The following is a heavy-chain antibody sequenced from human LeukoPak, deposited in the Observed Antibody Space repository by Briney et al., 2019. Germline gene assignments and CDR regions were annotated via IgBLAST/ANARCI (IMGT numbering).Heavy chain of an antibody. CDR3: ARGGGGSYYYYYYMDV. J-gene: IGHJ6*03. CDR1: GFTVSDNY. Sequence: PGGSLRLSCAASGFTVSDNYMSWVRQTPGKGLEWVSVIYTGAGRYYADSVKDRFTISRDNSKNTLYLQMNNLRAEDTAMYYCARGGGGSYYYYYYMDVWGKGTTVTVSS. D-gene: IGHD2-15*01. CDR2: IYTGAGR. V-gene: IGHV3-53*01.